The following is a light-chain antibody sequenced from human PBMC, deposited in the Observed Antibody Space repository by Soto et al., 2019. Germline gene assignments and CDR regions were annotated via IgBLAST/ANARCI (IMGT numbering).Light chain of an antibody. CDR1: QGINTY. V-gene: IGKV1-27*01. CDR3: QKYNSPWT. CDR2: FAS. Sequence: DIQMTQSPSSLSASVGDTVTITCRASQGINTYLAWYQQKAGKVPELLISFASTLQSGVPSRFSGSGSGTEFTLTISSLQPEDVAVYYCQKYNSPWTFGPGTKVEIK. J-gene: IGKJ1*01.